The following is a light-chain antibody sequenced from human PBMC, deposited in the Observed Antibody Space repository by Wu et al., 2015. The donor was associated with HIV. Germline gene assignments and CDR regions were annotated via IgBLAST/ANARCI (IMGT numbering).Light chain of an antibody. Sequence: EIVLTQSPATLSVSPGDRATLSCRAGQRITSNLAWYQQKPGQAPRLLMFSASTRATGIPARFSGSGSGTYFTLTISSMQSEDFAVYYCQQYYNWPRTFGQGTKVEIK. CDR1: QRITSN. V-gene: IGKV3D-15*01. CDR2: SAS. CDR3: QQYYNWPRT. J-gene: IGKJ1*01.